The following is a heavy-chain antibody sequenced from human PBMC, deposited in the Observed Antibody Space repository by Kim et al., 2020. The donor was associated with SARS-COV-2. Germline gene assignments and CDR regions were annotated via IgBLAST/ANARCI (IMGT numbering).Heavy chain of an antibody. CDR3: ASVKWELLGDGSRYFDY. CDR1: GYTFTGYY. CDR2: INPNSGGT. J-gene: IGHJ4*02. D-gene: IGHD1-26*01. Sequence: ASVKVSCKASGYTFTGYYMHWVRQAPGQGLEWMGWINPNSGGTNYAQKFQGRVTMTRDTSISTAYMELSRLRSDDTAVYYCASVKWELLGDGSRYFDYWGQGTLVTVSS. V-gene: IGHV1-2*02.